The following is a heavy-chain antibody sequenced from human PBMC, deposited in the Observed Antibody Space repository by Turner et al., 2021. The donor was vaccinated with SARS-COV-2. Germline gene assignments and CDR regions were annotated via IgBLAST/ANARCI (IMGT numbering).Heavy chain of an antibody. Sequence: QLVESGGGVVQPGKSLRLSCAASAFTISSHVMHWVRQVPGKGLQWVALISSNGDETHYADSVKGRFTISRDNSQSTLSLQMNSLRVEDTAVYFCAGSSSGYLNAAFDIWGQGTGVIISS. V-gene: IGHV3-30-3*01. CDR1: AFTISSHV. CDR2: ISSNGDET. D-gene: IGHD3-22*01. CDR3: AGSSSGYLNAAFDI. J-gene: IGHJ3*02.